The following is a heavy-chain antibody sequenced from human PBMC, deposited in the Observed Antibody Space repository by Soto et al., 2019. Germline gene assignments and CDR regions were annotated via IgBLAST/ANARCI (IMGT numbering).Heavy chain of an antibody. V-gene: IGHV1-69*06. CDR3: ARDSIGYCSGGSCYRSAEFDY. J-gene: IGHJ4*02. CDR1: GGTFSSYA. CDR2: IIPIFGTA. Sequence: QVQLVQSGAEVKKPGSSVKVSCKASGGTFSSYAISWVRQAPGQGLEWMGGIIPIFGTANYAQKFQGGVTITADKSTSTAYMELSSLRSEDTAVYYCARDSIGYCSGGSCYRSAEFDYWGQGTLVTVSS. D-gene: IGHD2-15*01.